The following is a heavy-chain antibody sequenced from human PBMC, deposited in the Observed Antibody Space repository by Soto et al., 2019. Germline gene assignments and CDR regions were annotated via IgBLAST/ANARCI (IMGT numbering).Heavy chain of an antibody. CDR1: GYTFTSYG. CDR3: AGFRRAWVYNWNPGSKAFDI. J-gene: IGHJ3*02. D-gene: IGHD1-20*01. Sequence: QVQLVQSGAEVKKPGASVKVSCKASGYTFTSYGISWVRQAPGQGLEWMGWISAYNGNTNYAQKLQGRVTMTTDTSTSTAYMELRSLRSDDTAVYYCAGFRRAWVYNWNPGSKAFDIWGQGTMVTVSS. CDR2: ISAYNGNT. V-gene: IGHV1-18*01.